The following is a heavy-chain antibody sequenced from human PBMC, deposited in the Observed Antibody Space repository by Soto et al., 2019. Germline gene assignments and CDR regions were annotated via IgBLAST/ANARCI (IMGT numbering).Heavy chain of an antibody. J-gene: IGHJ4*02. CDR3: AKDLIDYSNSYFDY. CDR2: ISSSGYT. CDR1: VPSFSNYA. V-gene: IGHV3-23*01. Sequence: GRPLPLCGPTSVPSFSNYAMSWVRQAPGKVLEWVAGISSSGYTYYVDSLKGRFTTSRDNSKNSLYLQMTSLRAEDTAVYYCAKDLIDYSNSYFDYWGQGTLVTVSS. D-gene: IGHD4-4*01.